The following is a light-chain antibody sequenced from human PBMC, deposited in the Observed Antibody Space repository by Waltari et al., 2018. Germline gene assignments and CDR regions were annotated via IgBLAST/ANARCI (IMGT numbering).Light chain of an antibody. J-gene: IGLJ1*01. V-gene: IGLV2-14*01. Sequence: QSAMTQPASVSGSPGQSITSHCTGPTSDVGSYTFVHWFQQHPGEAPKLMIYEVTNRPSGVSNRFSGSKSGNTASLIISGLQGEDEADYYCSSYTTSRTYVFGTGTKVTVL. CDR3: SSYTTSRTYV. CDR2: EVT. CDR1: TSDVGSYTF.